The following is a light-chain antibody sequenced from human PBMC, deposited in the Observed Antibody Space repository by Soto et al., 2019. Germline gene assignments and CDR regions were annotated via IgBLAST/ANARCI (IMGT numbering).Light chain of an antibody. J-gene: IGLJ1*01. CDR3: AAWAASLNGRV. CDR1: SSNIVRNT. CDR2: SNH. Sequence: QSGLTQPPSASGTPGQRLTIPCSGSSSNIVRNTVNWYQQLPGTAPKLLIYSNHQRPSGVPGRFSGSPCDTSASLAIRGLPSEDEAAYYCAAWAASLNGRVFGPGTKVTV. V-gene: IGLV1-44*01.